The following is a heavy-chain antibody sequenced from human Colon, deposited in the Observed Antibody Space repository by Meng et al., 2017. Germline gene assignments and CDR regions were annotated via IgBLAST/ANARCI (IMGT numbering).Heavy chain of an antibody. J-gene: IGHJ5*02. CDR3: ARDRKHYGERGWFDP. V-gene: IGHV4-30-4*01. Sequence: QGQLQEPGPGLVQPSQTLFLTFTVSGGSISSGDYYWSWIRQPPGKGLEWIGYIYYSGSTYSNASLKSRVTISIDRSKNQFSLKLSSVTTADTAVYYCARDRKHYGERGWFDPWGQGTLVTVSS. CDR1: GGSISSGDYY. CDR2: IYYSGST. D-gene: IGHD4-17*01.